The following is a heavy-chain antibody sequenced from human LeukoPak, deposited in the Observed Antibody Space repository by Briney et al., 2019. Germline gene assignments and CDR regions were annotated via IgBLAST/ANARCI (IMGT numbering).Heavy chain of an antibody. CDR2: MNPNSGNT. V-gene: IGHV1-8*01. Sequence: GASVKVSCKASGYTFTSYDINWVRQATGQGLEWMGWMNPNSGNTGYAQKFQGRVTMTRNTSISTAYMELSSLRSEDTAVYYCARGPYSSSWYTVVYWFDLWGQGTLVTVSS. CDR1: GYTFTSYD. D-gene: IGHD6-13*01. CDR3: ARGPYSSSWYTVVYWFDL. J-gene: IGHJ5*02.